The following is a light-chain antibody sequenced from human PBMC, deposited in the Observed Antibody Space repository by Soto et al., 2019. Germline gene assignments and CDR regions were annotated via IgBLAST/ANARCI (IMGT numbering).Light chain of an antibody. Sequence: DIQVTQSPSSLSASIGDRVTITCRASQTIAKSLSWYQQKPGKAPKLLIYAAAHLQSGVHSRFSAWGFGAAVTLSISGIQREDRANYYRLQTASAPATFGQGNRVEIK. V-gene: IGKV1-39*01. CDR3: LQTASAPAT. CDR2: AAA. CDR1: QTIAKS. J-gene: IGKJ1*01.